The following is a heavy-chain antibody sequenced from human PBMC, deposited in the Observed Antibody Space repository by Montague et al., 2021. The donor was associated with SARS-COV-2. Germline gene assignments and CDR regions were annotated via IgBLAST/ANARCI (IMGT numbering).Heavy chain of an antibody. CDR1: GGSISNSFYY. Sequence: SETLSLTCTVSGGSISNSFYYWVWVRQPPGKGLDWIVSIYYTRSTYYNPSLNRRLTISVDTSQNQFSLNLMSMTAADTAVYYCARHPQHWGQGTLVTVSS. CDR3: ARHPQH. V-gene: IGHV4-39*01. CDR2: IYYTRST. J-gene: IGHJ1*01.